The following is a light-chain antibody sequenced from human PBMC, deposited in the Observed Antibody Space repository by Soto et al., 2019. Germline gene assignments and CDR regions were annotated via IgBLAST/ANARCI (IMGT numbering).Light chain of an antibody. Sequence: IVMTQSPATLSVSPGERANLSCRASQSVGTKLAWYQQTPGQAPRLLIYGASNRATGVPARISGSVSGTGFTLNIASLQSEDFAVYYCQQYSSWLWTFGQGTKVDIK. J-gene: IGKJ1*01. CDR1: QSVGTK. V-gene: IGKV3-15*01. CDR3: QQYSSWLWT. CDR2: GAS.